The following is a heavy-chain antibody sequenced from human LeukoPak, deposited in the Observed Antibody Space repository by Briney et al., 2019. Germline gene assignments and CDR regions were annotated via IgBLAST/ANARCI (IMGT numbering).Heavy chain of an antibody. V-gene: IGHV1-46*01. CDR1: GYTFTSYY. CDR2: INPSGTGT. J-gene: IGHJ4*02. CDR3: AREESGGYFDY. D-gene: IGHD2-8*02. Sequence: GASVKVSCKASGYTFTSYYMHWVHQAPGQGLEWMGLINPSGTGTNYAQKFQGRVTMTRDTSTSTVYMELSGLRSEDTAVYYCAREESGGYFDYWGQGTLVTVSS.